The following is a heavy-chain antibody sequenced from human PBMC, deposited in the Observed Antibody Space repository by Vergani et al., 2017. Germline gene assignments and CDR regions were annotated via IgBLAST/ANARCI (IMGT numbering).Heavy chain of an antibody. Sequence: QVRLLESGPGLVKPSETLSLTCSVSGGSMSGYSWSWIRQPPGEELEWIGYMYHSGSTNYNPYLETRVTISGDTSKNQFSLKLNSVTAADTAVYYCGRVADFYGLGSRLLDLWGQGILVTVSS. D-gene: IGHD3-10*01. J-gene: IGHJ5*02. CDR3: GRVADFYGLGSRLLDL. CDR1: GGSMSGYS. V-gene: IGHV4-59*01. CDR2: MYHSGST.